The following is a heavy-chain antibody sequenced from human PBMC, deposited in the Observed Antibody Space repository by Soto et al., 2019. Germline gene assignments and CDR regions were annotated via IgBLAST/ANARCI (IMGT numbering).Heavy chain of an antibody. Sequence: QVQLVQSGAEVKKPGASVKVSCKASGYTFISYGISWVRQAPGQGLEWMGWISAYNGNTNYAQKLQGRVTMTTDISTSTAYMDLRSLGSDDTAMYYCETESGTTNWFDPWGQGTLVTVSS. V-gene: IGHV1-18*01. CDR3: ETESGTTNWFDP. D-gene: IGHD1-7*01. CDR1: GYTFISYG. J-gene: IGHJ5*02. CDR2: ISAYNGNT.